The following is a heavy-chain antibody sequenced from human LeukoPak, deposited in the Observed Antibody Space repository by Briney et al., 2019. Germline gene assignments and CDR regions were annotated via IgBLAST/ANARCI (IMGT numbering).Heavy chain of an antibody. CDR1: GGSFSGYY. CDR2: INHSGST. J-gene: IGHJ5*02. Sequence: SETLSLTCAVYGGSFSGYYWSWIRQPPGKGLEWIGEINHSGSTNYNPSLKSRVTISVDTSKNQFSLKLNSVTAADTGVYYCARDSPPFFGSGSHYPTWSDPWAREFWSPSPQ. V-gene: IGHV4-34*01. D-gene: IGHD3-10*01. CDR3: ARDSPPFFGSGSHYPTWSDP.